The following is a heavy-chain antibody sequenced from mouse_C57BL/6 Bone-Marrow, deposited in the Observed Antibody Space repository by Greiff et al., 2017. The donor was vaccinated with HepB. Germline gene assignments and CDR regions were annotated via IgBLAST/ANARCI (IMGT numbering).Heavy chain of an antibody. CDR1: GYTFTSYT. CDR2: INPSSGYT. V-gene: IGHV1-4*01. CDR3: AREEGLYYGYVVFDE. J-gene: IGHJ2*01. Sequence: VQLQQSGAELARPGASVKMSCKASGYTFTSYTMHWVKQRPGQGLEWIGYINPSSGYTKYNQKFKDKATLTADKSSSTAYMQLSSLTSEDSAVYYCAREEGLYYGYVVFDEWGQGTTLTVSA. D-gene: IGHD2-2*01.